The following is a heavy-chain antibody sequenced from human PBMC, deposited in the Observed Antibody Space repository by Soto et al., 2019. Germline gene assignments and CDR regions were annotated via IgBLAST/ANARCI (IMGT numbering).Heavy chain of an antibody. CDR1: YGSISRSTFS. CDR3: ARHLDSVESSGYSGY. V-gene: IGHV4-39*01. Sequence: QLQLQESGPGLVKPSETLSLTFTFSYGSISRSTFSWGWIRQPPGKGLEWIGSVHYTGSTNYNPSLKCRVTMSVCPSKNHLALKVSSVTAADTAVYDCARHLDSVESSGYSGYWGQGALVTVSS. CDR2: VHYTGST. D-gene: IGHD3-22*01. J-gene: IGHJ4*02.